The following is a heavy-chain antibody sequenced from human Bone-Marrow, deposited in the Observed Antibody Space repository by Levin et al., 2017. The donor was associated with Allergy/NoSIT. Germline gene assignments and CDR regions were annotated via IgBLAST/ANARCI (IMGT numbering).Heavy chain of an antibody. D-gene: IGHD3-9*01. CDR3: ARVLQILTAYHPTLDY. V-gene: IGHV3-21*01. Sequence: PGGSLRLSCAASGFTFSSYSVNWVRQAPGKGLEWVSSISSSSDYKYYADSVKGRFTISRDNAKNLLFLQMNSLRAEDTAMYYCARVLQILTAYHPTLDYWGQGTPVTVSS. CDR2: ISSSSDYK. J-gene: IGHJ4*02. CDR1: GFTFSSYS.